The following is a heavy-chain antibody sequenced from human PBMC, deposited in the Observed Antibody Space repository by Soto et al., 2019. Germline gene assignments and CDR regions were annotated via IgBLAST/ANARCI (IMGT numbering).Heavy chain of an antibody. CDR2: INAGNGNT. J-gene: IGHJ4*02. CDR1: GYTFTSYA. D-gene: IGHD1-26*01. CDR3: ARESVGAMCDY. Sequence: QVQLVRSGAEVKKPGASVKVSCKDSGYTFTSYAMHWVRQAPGQRLEWMGWINAGNGNTKYSQKVQGRVTITRDTSASTAYMELSSRRSEDTAVYYCARESVGAMCDYWRQGTLVTVSS. V-gene: IGHV1-3*01.